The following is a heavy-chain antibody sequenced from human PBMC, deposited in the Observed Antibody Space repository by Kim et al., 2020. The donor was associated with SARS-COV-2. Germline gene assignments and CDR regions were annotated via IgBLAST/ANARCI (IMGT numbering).Heavy chain of an antibody. Sequence: GGSLRLSCAASGFTFSSYAMHWVRQAPGKGLEYVSAICSNGGSTYYANSVKCRFTISRDNSKNTLYLQMGSLRAEDMAVYYCASSGRAATGVFDYWGQGTLVTVSS. J-gene: IGHJ4*02. D-gene: IGHD2-15*01. V-gene: IGHV3-64*01. CDR3: ASSGRAATGVFDY. CDR2: ICSNGGST. CDR1: GFTFSSYA.